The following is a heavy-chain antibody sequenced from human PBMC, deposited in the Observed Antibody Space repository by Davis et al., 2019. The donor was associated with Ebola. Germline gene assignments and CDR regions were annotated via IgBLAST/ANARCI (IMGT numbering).Heavy chain of an antibody. CDR3: ARQPQVGPPYNWFDP. CDR1: GYRFTSQW. V-gene: IGHV5-51*01. Sequence: GESLKISCKGSGYRFTSQWIAWVRQVPGKGLEWMGIIYPGDSDTRYSPPFQGQVTISADKSISTAYLQWSSLKASDTAIYYCARQPQVGPPYNWFDPWGQGTLVIVSS. J-gene: IGHJ5*02. D-gene: IGHD1-26*01. CDR2: IYPGDSDT.